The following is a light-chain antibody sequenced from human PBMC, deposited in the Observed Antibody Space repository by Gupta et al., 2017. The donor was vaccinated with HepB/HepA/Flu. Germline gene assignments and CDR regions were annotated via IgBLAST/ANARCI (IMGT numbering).Light chain of an antibody. Sequence: QSALTQPPSASGSHGQSVTISCTGTSSDVGSYNRVSWYQQPTGTAPKLMIYEVSNRPAGVPDRFSGSQSGITASLTISGLQAEDEADYYCSSYTSSSTSVFGIGTKVTVL. CDR3: SSYTSSSTSV. CDR1: SSDVGSYNR. J-gene: IGLJ1*01. V-gene: IGLV2-18*02. CDR2: EVS.